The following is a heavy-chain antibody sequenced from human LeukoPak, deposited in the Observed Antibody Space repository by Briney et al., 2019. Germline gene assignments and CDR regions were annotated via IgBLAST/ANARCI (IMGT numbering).Heavy chain of an antibody. CDR3: AKDRIWSGYSKYYFDC. J-gene: IGHJ4*02. CDR2: ISGSGGST. Sequence: GGSLRLSCAASGFTFSSYAMSWVRQAPGKGLEWVSAISGSGGSTYYADSVKGRFTISRDNSKNTLYLQMNSLRAEDTAIYYCAKDRIWSGYSKYYFDCWGQGTLVTVSS. V-gene: IGHV3-23*01. D-gene: IGHD3-3*01. CDR1: GFTFSSYA.